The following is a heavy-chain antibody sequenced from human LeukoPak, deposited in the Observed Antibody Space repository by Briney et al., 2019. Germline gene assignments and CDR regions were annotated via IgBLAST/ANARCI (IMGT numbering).Heavy chain of an antibody. CDR3: ARLLPAARYYYYYYMDV. V-gene: IGHV4-4*07. D-gene: IGHD2-2*01. J-gene: IGHJ6*03. CDR1: GGSISSYY. Sequence: TASETLSLTCTVSGGSISSYYWSWIRQPAGKGLEWIGRIYTSGGTNYNPSLKSRVTMSVDTSKNQFSLKLSSVTAADTAVYYRARLLPAARYYYYYYMDVWGKGTTVTVSS. CDR2: IYTSGGT.